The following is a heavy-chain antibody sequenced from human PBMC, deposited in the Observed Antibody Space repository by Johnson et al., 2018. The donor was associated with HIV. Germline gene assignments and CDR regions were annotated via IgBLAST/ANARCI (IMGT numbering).Heavy chain of an antibody. V-gene: IGHV3-30*03. Sequence: QVQLVESGGGVVQPGKSVTLSCVGSGLSFSNFGIHWVRQAPGKGPEWVAVISFDGNLKKYADSVKGRFTISRDNSKNTLYLQMTSLRQGDTAVYHCVRTSCRGARCLGYDPFDVWGQGGMVTVSS. J-gene: IGHJ3*01. CDR3: VRTSCRGARCLGYDPFDV. CDR1: GLSFSNFG. CDR2: ISFDGNLK. D-gene: IGHD3-16*01.